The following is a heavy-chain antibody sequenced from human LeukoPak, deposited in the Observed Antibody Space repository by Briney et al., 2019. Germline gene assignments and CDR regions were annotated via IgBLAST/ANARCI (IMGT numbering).Heavy chain of an antibody. CDR2: INHSGST. V-gene: IGHV4-34*01. Sequence: SETLSLTCAVYGGSFSGYYWSWIRQPPGKGLEWIGEINHSGSTNYNPSLKSRVTISVDTSKNQFSLKLSSVTAADTAVYYCASPSMVSGWFSEASWVYFDYWGQGTLVTVSS. CDR3: ASPSMVSGWFSEASWVYFDY. J-gene: IGHJ4*02. CDR1: GGSFSGYY. D-gene: IGHD6-19*01.